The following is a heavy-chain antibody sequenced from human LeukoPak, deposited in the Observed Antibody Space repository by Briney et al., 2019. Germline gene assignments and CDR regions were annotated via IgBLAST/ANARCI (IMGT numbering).Heavy chain of an antibody. CDR2: IYYSGST. Sequence: SETLSLTCTVSGGSISSYYWSWIRQPPGKGLEWIGYIYYSGSTNYNPSLKSRVTISVDTSKNQFSLKLSSVTAADTAVYYCATYSYGPYYYYYYMDVCGKGTTVTVSS. D-gene: IGHD5-18*01. CDR1: GGSISSYY. V-gene: IGHV4-59*01. J-gene: IGHJ6*03. CDR3: ATYSYGPYYYYYYMDV.